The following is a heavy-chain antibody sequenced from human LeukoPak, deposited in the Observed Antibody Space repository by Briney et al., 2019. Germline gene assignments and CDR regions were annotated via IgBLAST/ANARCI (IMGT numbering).Heavy chain of an antibody. CDR3: ARLQAAEGALDY. V-gene: IGHV4-59*01. CDR1: GGSISSYY. Sequence: SETLSLTCTGAGGSISSYYWSWIRQPPGKGLEWIGYIYYSGSTNYNPSLKSRVTISVDTSKNQFSLKLSSVTAADTAVYYCARLQAAEGALDYWGQGTLVTVSS. D-gene: IGHD1-26*01. J-gene: IGHJ4*02. CDR2: IYYSGST.